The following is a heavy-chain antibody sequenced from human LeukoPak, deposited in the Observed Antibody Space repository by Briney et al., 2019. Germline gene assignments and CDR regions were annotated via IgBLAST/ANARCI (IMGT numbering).Heavy chain of an antibody. CDR1: GGSISSGGYY. V-gene: IGHV4-31*03. CDR3: ARDCRYCSSTSCYFWFDP. Sequence: PSETLSLTCTVSGGSISSGGYYWSWIRQHPGKGLEWIGYIYYSGSTYYNPSLKSRVTISVDRSKNQFSLKLSSVTAADTAVYYCARDCRYCSSTSCYFWFDPWGQGTLVTVSS. CDR2: IYYSGST. D-gene: IGHD2-2*01. J-gene: IGHJ5*02.